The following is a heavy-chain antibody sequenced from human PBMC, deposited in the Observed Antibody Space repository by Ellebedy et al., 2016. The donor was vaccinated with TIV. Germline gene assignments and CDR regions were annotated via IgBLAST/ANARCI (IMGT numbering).Heavy chain of an antibody. CDR3: AKVSVTFDY. D-gene: IGHD4-17*01. J-gene: IGHJ4*02. V-gene: IGHV3-23*01. CDR1: GFTFSSYA. CDR2: ISGSGGST. Sequence: GEFLKISCAASGFTFSSYAMTWVRQAPGKGLEWVSAISGSGGSTHYADSVKGRFTISRDNSKNTLYLQMNSLRAEDTAVYYCAKVSVTFDYWGQGTLVTVSS.